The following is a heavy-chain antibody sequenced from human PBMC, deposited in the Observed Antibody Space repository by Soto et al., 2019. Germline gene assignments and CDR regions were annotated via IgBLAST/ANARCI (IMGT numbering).Heavy chain of an antibody. CDR1: DYPISSGYY. D-gene: IGHD5-12*01. V-gene: IGHV4-38-2*02. CDR2: IYHSGST. Sequence: SCGVSDYPISSGYYWAWIRQPPGKGLEWLGSIYHSGSTYQNPSLSSRVTISVDTSRNKFSLRLSSVTAADTAVYYCARDRDGYNYAFDIWGQGTVVTVSS. CDR3: ARDRDGYNYAFDI. J-gene: IGHJ3*02.